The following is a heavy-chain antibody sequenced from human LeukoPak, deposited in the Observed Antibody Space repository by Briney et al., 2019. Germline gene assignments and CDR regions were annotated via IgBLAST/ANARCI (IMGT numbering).Heavy chain of an antibody. CDR1: GGSISSYY. V-gene: IGHV4-59*01. Sequence: SETLSLTCTVSGGSISSYYWSWIRQPPGKGLEWIGYIYYSGSTKYNPSLKSRVTISVDTSKNQFSLKLSSVTAADTAVYYCARDRAGYYGTPFDPWGQGTLVTVSS. CDR3: ARDRAGYYGTPFDP. D-gene: IGHD3-9*01. CDR2: IYYSGST. J-gene: IGHJ5*02.